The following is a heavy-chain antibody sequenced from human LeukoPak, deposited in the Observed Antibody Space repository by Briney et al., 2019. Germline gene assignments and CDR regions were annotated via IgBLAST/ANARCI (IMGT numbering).Heavy chain of an antibody. V-gene: IGHV3-21*01. CDR3: ARDFPSYQLLIYAGYYYGMDV. J-gene: IGHJ6*02. CDR2: ISSSSSYI. CDR1: GFTFNSYS. D-gene: IGHD2-2*01. Sequence: AGGSLRLSCAASGFTFNSYSMNWVRQAPGKGLEWVSSISSSSSYIYYADSVKGRFTISRDNAKNSLYLQMNSLRAEDTAVYYCARDFPSYQLLIYAGYYYGMDVWGQGTTVTVSS.